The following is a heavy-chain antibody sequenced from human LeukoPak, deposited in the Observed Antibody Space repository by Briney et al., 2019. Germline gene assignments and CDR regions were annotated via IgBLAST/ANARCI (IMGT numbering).Heavy chain of an antibody. Sequence: PGGSLRLSCEASGFTVSSNYMSWVRQAPGKGLEWVSVIYGGGSTYYADSVKGRFTTSRDTSKNTLYLQMNSLRAEDTAVYYCASWPGGWYGEDSWGQGTLVTVSS. J-gene: IGHJ4*02. CDR2: IYGGGST. CDR3: ASWPGGWYGEDS. D-gene: IGHD6-19*01. CDR1: GFTVSSNY. V-gene: IGHV3-53*01.